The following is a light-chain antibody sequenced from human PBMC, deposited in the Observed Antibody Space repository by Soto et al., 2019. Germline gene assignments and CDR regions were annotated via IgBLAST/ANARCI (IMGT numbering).Light chain of an antibody. V-gene: IGKV3-11*01. Sequence: EIVLTQSPATLSLSPGERATLSCRASQSVSNYLAWYQQRPGQAPRLLIYDTSSRATGIPARFRGSGSGTDFTLTISSLEPEDFAVYSCLQYHNLWAFGQGTKVDIK. CDR2: DTS. CDR3: LQYHNLWA. J-gene: IGKJ1*01. CDR1: QSVSNY.